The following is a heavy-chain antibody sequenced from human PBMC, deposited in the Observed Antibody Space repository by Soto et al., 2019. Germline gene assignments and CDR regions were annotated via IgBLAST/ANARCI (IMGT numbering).Heavy chain of an antibody. CDR3: ARGGSSDGQGAFDF. CDR2: VNHNGRN. V-gene: IGHV4-34*01. D-gene: IGHD6-19*01. CDR1: GGSFSGYF. J-gene: IGHJ3*01. Sequence: QLHQQQWGAGLLKPSETLSLTCAVYGGSFSGYFWNWIRQSPGKGLEWIGKVNHNGRNNYNPSLQSRVTRSLDMSKNQISLKVTAVTAADTAGDYWARGGSSDGQGAFDFWGQGTMVTVSP.